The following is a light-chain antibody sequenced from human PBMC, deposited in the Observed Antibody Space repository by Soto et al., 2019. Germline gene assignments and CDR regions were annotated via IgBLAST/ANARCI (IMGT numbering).Light chain of an antibody. V-gene: IGKV1-12*01. J-gene: IGKJ4*01. Sequence: DIQMTQSPSSVSASVGDRVTITCRASEAISSWLAWYQQKPGKAPKLLLSAASRLQSGVPSRFSGSGSGTEFTLTISSLQPEDFATYYCQQGNSFPPTFGGGTKVEI. CDR3: QQGNSFPPT. CDR1: EAISSW. CDR2: AAS.